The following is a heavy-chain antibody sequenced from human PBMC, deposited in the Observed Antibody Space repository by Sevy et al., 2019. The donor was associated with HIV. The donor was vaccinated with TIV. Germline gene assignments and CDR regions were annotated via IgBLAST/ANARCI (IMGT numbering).Heavy chain of an antibody. V-gene: IGHV3-53*01. D-gene: IGHD3-22*01. CDR2: IYSDGST. CDR1: GFTVSDNY. CDR3: ANHASDYDSSGYAERDAFDI. J-gene: IGHJ3*02. Sequence: GGCLRLSCAASGFTVSDNYMSWVRQAPGKGLEWVSVIYSDGSTYYADSVKGRFTISRDNSKFTLYLQMNSLRAEDTAVYFCANHASDYDSSGYAERDAFDIWGQGTMVTVSS.